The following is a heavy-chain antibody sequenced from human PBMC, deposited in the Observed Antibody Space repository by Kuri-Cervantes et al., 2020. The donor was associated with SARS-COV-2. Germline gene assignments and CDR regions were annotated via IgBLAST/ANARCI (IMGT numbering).Heavy chain of an antibody. J-gene: IGHJ6*02. CDR2: ISGSSSTI. V-gene: IGHV3-48*01. CDR3: ARGFPTVTTWLGYYYYGMDV. CDR1: GFTFSSYS. D-gene: IGHD4-17*01. Sequence: GESLKISCAASGFTFSSYSMNWIRQAPGKGLEWVSYISGSSSTIYYADSVKGRFTISRDNAKNSLYLQMNSLRAEDTAVYYCARGFPTVTTWLGYYYYGMDVWGQGTTVTVSS.